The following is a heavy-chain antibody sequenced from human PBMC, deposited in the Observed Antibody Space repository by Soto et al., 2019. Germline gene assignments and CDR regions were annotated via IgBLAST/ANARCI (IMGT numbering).Heavy chain of an antibody. CDR3: AHRRYYYGSGSLLQMGFDY. Sequence: QITLKESGPTLVKPTQTLTLTCTFSGFSLSTSGVGVGWIRQPPGKAMEWLALIYWDDDKRYSPSLKSRLTITKDTSKNQVVLTMTNMDPVDTATYYCAHRRYYYGSGSLLQMGFDYWGQGTLVTVSS. CDR2: IYWDDDK. CDR1: GFSLSTSGVG. V-gene: IGHV2-5*02. D-gene: IGHD3-10*01. J-gene: IGHJ4*02.